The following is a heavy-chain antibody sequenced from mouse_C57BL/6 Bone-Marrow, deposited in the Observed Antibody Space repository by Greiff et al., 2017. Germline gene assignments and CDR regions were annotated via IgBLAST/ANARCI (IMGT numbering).Heavy chain of an antibody. D-gene: IGHD2-4*01. V-gene: IGHV1-81*01. CDR3: ARVEDYDWFAY. CDR1: GYTLTSYG. CDR2: IYPRSGNA. J-gene: IGHJ3*01. Sequence: QVQLQPSGAGLARPGASVKLSCKASGYTLTSYGISVVKQRTGPGLGWIWEIYPRSGNAYYNEKFLGKATLTANKSSSTVYMELRSLTSEDAAVYFCARVEDYDWFAYWGQGTLVTVSA.